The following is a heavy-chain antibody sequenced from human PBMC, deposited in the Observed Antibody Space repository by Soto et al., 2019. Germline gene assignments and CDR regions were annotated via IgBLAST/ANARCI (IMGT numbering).Heavy chain of an antibody. CDR2: TYYRSKWYN. CDR1: GDSVSSNSAA. J-gene: IGHJ3*02. CDR3: ARVDPSYDFWSGIGKNDAFDI. D-gene: IGHD3-3*01. Sequence: SQTLSLTCAISGDSVSSNSAAWNWIRQSPSRGLEWLGRTYYRSKWYNDYAGSVKSRRTINPDTSKNQFSLQLNYVTPEDTAVYYCARVDPSYDFWSGIGKNDAFDIWGQGTMVTVSS. V-gene: IGHV6-1*01.